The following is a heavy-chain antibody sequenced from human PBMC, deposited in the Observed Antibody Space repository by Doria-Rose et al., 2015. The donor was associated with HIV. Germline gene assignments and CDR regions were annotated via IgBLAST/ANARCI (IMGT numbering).Heavy chain of an antibody. CDR2: ISSTSAYI. CDR1: GFTFSSHR. J-gene: IGHJ4*02. V-gene: IGHV3-21*01. D-gene: IGHD3-10*01. Sequence: VQLVQSGGGLVRPGGSLRLSCATSGFTFSSHRINWVRQAPGEGLEWVSFISSTSAYINYADPVRGRFTISRDNARNSLYLQMDSLRAEDTAIYYCATGVTLDYWGQGTLVTVSS. CDR3: ATGVTLDY.